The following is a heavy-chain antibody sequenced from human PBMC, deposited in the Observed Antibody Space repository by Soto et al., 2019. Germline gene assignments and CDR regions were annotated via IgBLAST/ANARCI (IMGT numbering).Heavy chain of an antibody. D-gene: IGHD1-26*01. V-gene: IGHV1-18*01. CDR2: ISAYNGNT. J-gene: IGHJ4*02. CDR3: ARDRGSYALDY. CDR1: GYTFTSYG. Sequence: QVQLVQSGAEVKKPGASVNVSCTASGYTFTSYGFNWVRQAPGQGLEWMGWISAYNGNTNYAQKLQGRVTMTTDTSPSTAYMEPRSLISDDTAVYYCARDRGSYALDYWGQGTLVNVS.